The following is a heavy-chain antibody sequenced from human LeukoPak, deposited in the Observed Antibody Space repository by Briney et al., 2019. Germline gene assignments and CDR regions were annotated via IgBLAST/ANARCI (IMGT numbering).Heavy chain of an antibody. CDR3: AGLDSTGYYFQDY. V-gene: IGHV5-10-1*01. CDR2: IDPRDSYT. Sequence: GESLKISCKGSGYSFPSYWINWVRQMPGKGLEWMGRIDPRDSYTTYSPSFQGHVTISADKSICTAYLQWSSLKASDTAIYYCAGLDSTGYYFQDYWGQGTLVTVSS. CDR1: GYSFPSYW. J-gene: IGHJ4*02. D-gene: IGHD3-22*01.